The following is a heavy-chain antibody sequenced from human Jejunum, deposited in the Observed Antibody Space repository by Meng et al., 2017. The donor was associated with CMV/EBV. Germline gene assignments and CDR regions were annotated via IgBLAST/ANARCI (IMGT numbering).Heavy chain of an antibody. CDR2: ISGSGANI. CDR1: GFSFSRHA. V-gene: IGHV3-23*01. Sequence: GFSFSRHAMSWVRQAPGKGLGWVAAISGSGANILYADSVKGRFTISRDNSKNTLYLQMDSLRAEEAAIYYCAKDRSFTIRGYFDYWGQGTLVTVSS. D-gene: IGHD5-24*01. CDR3: AKDRSFTIRGYFDY. J-gene: IGHJ4*02.